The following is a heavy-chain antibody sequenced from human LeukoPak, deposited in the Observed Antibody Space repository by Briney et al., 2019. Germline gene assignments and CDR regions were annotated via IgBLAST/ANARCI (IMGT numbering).Heavy chain of an antibody. CDR1: GFTVSSNY. J-gene: IGHJ4*02. CDR2: IYSGGST. D-gene: IGHD6-19*01. V-gene: IGHV3-53*05. CDR3: AKTTYSSGWPADY. Sequence: GGSLRLSCAASGFTVSSNYMSWVRQAPGKGLEWVSVIYSGGSTYYADSVKGRFTISRDNSKNTLYLQMNSLRAEDTAVYYCAKTTYSSGWPADYWGQGTLVTVSS.